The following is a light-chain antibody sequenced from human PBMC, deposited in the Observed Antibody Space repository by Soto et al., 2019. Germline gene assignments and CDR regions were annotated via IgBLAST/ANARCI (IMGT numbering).Light chain of an antibody. V-gene: IGKV3-11*01. Sequence: DTVFTQSPGTLSLAPGERATLSCRASQSVGTYLAWYQQKPGQAPRLLIYDASNRATGIAPRFRGSGSGTDSTLTISRLAPQAFAASHRHSRPPSPQTPFAQGNQLE. CDR1: QSVGTY. J-gene: IGKJ5*01. CDR3: HSRPPSPQTP. CDR2: DAS.